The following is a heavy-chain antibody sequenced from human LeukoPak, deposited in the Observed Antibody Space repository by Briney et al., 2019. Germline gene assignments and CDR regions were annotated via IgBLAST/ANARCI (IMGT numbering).Heavy chain of an antibody. D-gene: IGHD3-9*01. J-gene: IGHJ4*02. Sequence: SVKVSCKASGGTFSSYAISWVRQAPGQGLEWMGGIIPIFGTANYAQKFQGRVTITADESTSTAYMELSSLRSEDTAVYYCAREYRRYFGWLTNEYYFDYWGQGTLVTVSS. CDR2: IIPIFGTA. V-gene: IGHV1-69*13. CDR1: GGTFSSYA. CDR3: AREYRRYFGWLTNEYYFDY.